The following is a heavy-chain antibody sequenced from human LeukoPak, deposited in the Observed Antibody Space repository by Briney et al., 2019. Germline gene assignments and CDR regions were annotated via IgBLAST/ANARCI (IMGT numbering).Heavy chain of an antibody. V-gene: IGHV1-8*01. CDR2: MNPNSGNT. Sequence: ASVKVSCKASGYTFTNYDMIWARQATGQGLEWMGWMNPNSGNTGYTQKFHGRVTMTRNTSITTAFMELSSLRSEDTAVYYCARATFRGSRGSDYWGQGTLVTVSS. J-gene: IGHJ4*02. CDR1: GYTFTNYD. D-gene: IGHD3-10*01. CDR3: ARATFRGSRGSDY.